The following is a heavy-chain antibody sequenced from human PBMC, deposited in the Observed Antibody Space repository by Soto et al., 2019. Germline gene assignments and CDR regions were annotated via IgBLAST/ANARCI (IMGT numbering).Heavy chain of an antibody. CDR3: ARDLYSGYDPGWFDGWYYYGMDV. Sequence: GGSLRLSCVASGFTLSRYSMHWVRQAPGKGLEWVSYISSSSSTIYYADSVKGRFTISRDNAKNSLYLQMNSLRDEDTAVYYCARDLYSGYDPGWFDGWYYYGMDVWGQGTTVTVSS. D-gene: IGHD5-12*01. J-gene: IGHJ6*02. V-gene: IGHV3-48*02. CDR1: GFTLSRYS. CDR2: ISSSSSTI.